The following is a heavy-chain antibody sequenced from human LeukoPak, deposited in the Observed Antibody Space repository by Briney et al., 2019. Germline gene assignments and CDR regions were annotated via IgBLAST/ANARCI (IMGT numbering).Heavy chain of an antibody. CDR2: ILYDGSRI. Sequence: PGGSLRLSCVAPGFTFSNYGIHWVRQAPGKGLEWVAFILYDGSRIYYAESVKGRFTISRDNSKNTLFLEMNSLRPEDTAFYFCAKGMTISGVATAEYLRHWGQGTLVTVSS. D-gene: IGHD3-3*01. J-gene: IGHJ1*01. V-gene: IGHV3-30*02. CDR1: GFTFSNYG. CDR3: AKGMTISGVATAEYLRH.